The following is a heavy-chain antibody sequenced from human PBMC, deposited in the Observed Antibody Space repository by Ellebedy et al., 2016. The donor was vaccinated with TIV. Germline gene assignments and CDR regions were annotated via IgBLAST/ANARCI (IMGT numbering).Heavy chain of an antibody. CDR3: ARGWSYYVEAFDI. V-gene: IGHV4-4*07. D-gene: IGHD1-26*01. Sequence: LRLSXTVSGGSISSYYWSWIRQPAGKGLEWIGRIYRSGSTNYNPSLKSRLTMSVDTSNNQFSLKLRSVTAADTAVYFCARGWSYYVEAFDIWGQGTMVTVSS. CDR2: IYRSGST. J-gene: IGHJ3*02. CDR1: GGSISSYY.